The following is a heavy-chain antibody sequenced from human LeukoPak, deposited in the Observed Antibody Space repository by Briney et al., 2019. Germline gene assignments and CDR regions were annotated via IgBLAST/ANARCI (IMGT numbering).Heavy chain of an antibody. Sequence: PGGSLRLSCAASGSTFSSYSMNWVRQAPGKGLEWVSSISSSSSYIYYADSVKGRFTISRDNAKNSLYLQMSSLRAQDTTVYYCAGYYDSCGYDYEGALGAFDSWGQGTMVSAS. CDR2: ISSSSSYI. D-gene: IGHD3-22*01. V-gene: IGHV3-21*01. CDR3: AGYYDSCGYDYEGALGAFDS. CDR1: GSTFSSYS. J-gene: IGHJ3*02.